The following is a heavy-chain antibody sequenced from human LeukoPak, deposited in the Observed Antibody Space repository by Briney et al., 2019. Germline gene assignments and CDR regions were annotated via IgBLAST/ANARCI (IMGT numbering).Heavy chain of an antibody. J-gene: IGHJ3*02. V-gene: IGHV1-69*05. D-gene: IGHD2/OR15-2a*01. CDR1: GGTFSSYA. CDR2: IIPIFGTA. CDR3: ERVGTRSMAFVI. Sequence: SVKVSCKASGGTFSSYAISWVRQAPGQGLEWMGGIIPIFGTANYAQKFQGRVTITTDESTSTAYMELSSLRSEDTAVYSWERVGTRSMAFVIGGKGTMATVAS.